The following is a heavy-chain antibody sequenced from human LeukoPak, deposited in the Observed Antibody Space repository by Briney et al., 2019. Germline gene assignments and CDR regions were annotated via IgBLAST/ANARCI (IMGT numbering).Heavy chain of an antibody. Sequence: GGSLRLSCAASGFTFTSYAMSWVRQAPGKGLEWVSAISGSGGSTYYADSVKGRFTISRDNAKMSLYLQMNSLRAEDTAMYYCAREVYGDNYFDYWGQGTLVTVSS. V-gene: IGHV3-23*01. CDR3: AREVYGDNYFDY. J-gene: IGHJ4*02. CDR1: GFTFTSYA. CDR2: ISGSGGST. D-gene: IGHD4-17*01.